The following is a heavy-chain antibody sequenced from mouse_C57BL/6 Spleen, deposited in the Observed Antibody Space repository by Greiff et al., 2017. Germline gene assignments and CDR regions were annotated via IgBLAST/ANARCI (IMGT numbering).Heavy chain of an antibody. J-gene: IGHJ2*01. CDR3: ARGGPSTVGADY. Sequence: QVQLQQPGAELVKPGASVKLSCKASGYTFTSYWMHWVKQRPGRGLEWIGCIDPNSGGTKYNEKFKSKATLTVDKPSSPAYMQLSSLTSEDSAVYYCARGGPSTVGADYWGQGTTLTVSS. V-gene: IGHV1-72*01. CDR2: IDPNSGGT. CDR1: GYTFTSYW. D-gene: IGHD1-1*01.